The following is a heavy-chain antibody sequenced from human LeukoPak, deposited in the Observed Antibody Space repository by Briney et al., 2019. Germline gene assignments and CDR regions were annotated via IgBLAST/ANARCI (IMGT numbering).Heavy chain of an antibody. CDR1: GGSISSYY. CDR2: IYTSGST. CDR3: ARDRRRWELLGRGEYYYMDV. J-gene: IGHJ6*03. Sequence: SETLSLTCTVSGGSISSYYWSWIRQPAGKGLEWIGRIYTSGSTNYNPSLKSRVTMSVDTSKNQFSLKLSSVTAADTAVYYCARDRRRWELLGRGEYYYMDVWGKGTTVTVSS. V-gene: IGHV4-4*07. D-gene: IGHD1-26*01.